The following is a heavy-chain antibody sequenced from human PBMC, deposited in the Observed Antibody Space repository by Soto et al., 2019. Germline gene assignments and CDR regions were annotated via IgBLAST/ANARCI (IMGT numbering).Heavy chain of an antibody. CDR1: VFTFIDYY. D-gene: IGHD2-2*01. V-gene: IGHV3-11*06. Sequence: GWSLRLSCASSVFTFIDYYMSWIRQAPGKGLEWVSYISSSSSYTNYADSVKGRFTISRDNAKNLLYLQMNSLRAEDTAVYYCARAVVPAADYYGMDVWGQGTTVTVSS. CDR3: ARAVVPAADYYGMDV. J-gene: IGHJ6*02. CDR2: ISSSSSYT.